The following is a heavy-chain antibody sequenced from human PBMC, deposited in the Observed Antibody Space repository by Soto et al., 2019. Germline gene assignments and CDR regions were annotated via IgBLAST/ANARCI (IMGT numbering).Heavy chain of an antibody. J-gene: IGHJ1*01. D-gene: IGHD2-15*01. CDR3: ARGYFSGSSPFQH. CDR1: GGSISSYY. CDR2: IYYSGST. V-gene: IGHV4-59*01. Sequence: PSETLSLTCTVSGGSISSYYWSWIRQPPGKGLEWIGYIYYSGSTNYNPSLKSRVTISVDTSKNQFSLKLSSVTAADTAVYYCARGYFSGSSPFQHWGQGTLVTVSS.